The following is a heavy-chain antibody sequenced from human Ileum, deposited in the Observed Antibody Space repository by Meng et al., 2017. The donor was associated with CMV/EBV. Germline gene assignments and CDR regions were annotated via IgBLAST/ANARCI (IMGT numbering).Heavy chain of an antibody. CDR3: ARSGSWRAFDL. D-gene: IGHD3-3*01. V-gene: IGHV3-30*04. Sequence: GGSLRLSCAASGFTFNRNTMHWVRQAPGKGLDWVALISYDGTGDYYADSVKGRFTISRDNSKNTVFLQMNSLRVEDTAVYYCARSGSWRAFDLWGQGTMVTVSS. CDR2: ISYDGTGD. J-gene: IGHJ3*01. CDR1: GFTFNRNT.